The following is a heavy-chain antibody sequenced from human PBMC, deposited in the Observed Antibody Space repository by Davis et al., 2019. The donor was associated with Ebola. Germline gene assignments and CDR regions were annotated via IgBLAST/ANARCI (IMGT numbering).Heavy chain of an antibody. CDR3: AGYSSSTSCLRPYYYMDV. CDR2: IIPIFGTA. V-gene: IGHV1-69*13. D-gene: IGHD2-2*01. CDR1: GGTFSSYA. J-gene: IGHJ6*03. Sequence: SVKVSCKASGGTFSSYAISWVRQAPGQGLEWMGGIIPIFGTANYAQKFQGRVTITADESTSTAYMELSSLRSEDTAVYYCAGYSSSTSCLRPYYYMDVWGKGTTVTVSS.